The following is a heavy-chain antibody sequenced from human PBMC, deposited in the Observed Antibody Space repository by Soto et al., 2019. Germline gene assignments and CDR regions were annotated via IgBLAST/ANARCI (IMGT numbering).Heavy chain of an antibody. D-gene: IGHD2-2*01. J-gene: IGHJ6*02. V-gene: IGHV1-69*13. Sequence: ASVKVACKTSGGKFSXXXXXXVRXXXGQGLXWGGGIIPVFHTANYAQRFQGRVTITADEATSTAYMELSSLGSDDTAVYYCARVGSCSGTNCLFYYYYYGMDVWGPGTTVTVSS. CDR1: GGKFSXXX. CDR3: ARVGSCSGTNCLFYYYYYGMDV. CDR2: IIPVFHTA.